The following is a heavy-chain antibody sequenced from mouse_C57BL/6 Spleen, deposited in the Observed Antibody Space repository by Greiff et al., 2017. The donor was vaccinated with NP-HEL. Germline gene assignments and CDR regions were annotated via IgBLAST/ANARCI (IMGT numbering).Heavy chain of an antibody. D-gene: IGHD1-1*01. V-gene: IGHV1-50*01. J-gene: IGHJ2*01. CDR1: GYTFTSYW. CDR3: ARGGLVRFDY. CDR2: IDPSDSYT. Sequence: VKLQQPGAELVKPGASVKLSCKASGYTFTSYWMQWVKQRPGQGLEWIGEIDPSDSYTNYNQKFKGKATLTVDTSSSTAYMQLSSLTSEDSAVYYCARGGLVRFDYWGQGTTLTVSS.